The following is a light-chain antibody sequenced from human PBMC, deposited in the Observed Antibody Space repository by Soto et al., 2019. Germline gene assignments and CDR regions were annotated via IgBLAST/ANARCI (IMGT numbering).Light chain of an antibody. Sequence: QLVLTQSLSASASLGASVKLTCTLSSEHSDYGIAWHQQQPDKGPRYLMKLNRDGSHNKGDGIPDRFSGSSSGAERYLTIYSLQSDDEADYYCQTWDTVVVFGGGTKLTVL. J-gene: IGLJ2*01. CDR3: QTWDTVVV. V-gene: IGLV4-69*01. CDR2: LNRDGSH. CDR1: SEHSDYG.